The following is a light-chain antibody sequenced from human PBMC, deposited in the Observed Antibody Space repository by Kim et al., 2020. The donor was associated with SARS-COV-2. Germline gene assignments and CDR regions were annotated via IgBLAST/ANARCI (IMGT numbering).Light chain of an antibody. Sequence: NFMLTQPHSVSESPGKTVTISCTRTGGSIASNYVQWYRQRPGSPPSTVIFEDKKRPSGVPDRFSGSIDTSSNSASLTISGLQSEDEADYYCQSCDASHSWVIGGGTQLTVL. CDR1: GGSIASNY. CDR2: EDK. J-gene: IGLJ3*02. V-gene: IGLV6-57*04. CDR3: QSCDASHSWV.